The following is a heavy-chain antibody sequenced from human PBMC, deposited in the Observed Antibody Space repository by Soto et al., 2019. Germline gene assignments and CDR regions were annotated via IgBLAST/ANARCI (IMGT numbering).Heavy chain of an antibody. CDR3: ARHIVVVTAIPGAFDI. D-gene: IGHD2-21*02. V-gene: IGHV1-69*01. CDR2: IIPIFGTA. J-gene: IGHJ3*02. CDR1: GGTFSSYA. Sequence: QVQLVQSGAEVKKPGSSVKVSCKASGGTFSSYAISWVRQAPGQGLEWMGGIIPIFGTANYAQKFQGRVTITADESTSTDYMELSSLRSEDTAVYYCARHIVVVTAIPGAFDIWGQGTMVTVSS.